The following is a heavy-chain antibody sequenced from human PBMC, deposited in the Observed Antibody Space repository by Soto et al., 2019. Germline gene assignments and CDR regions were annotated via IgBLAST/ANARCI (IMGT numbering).Heavy chain of an antibody. CDR3: ARAPNYDFWSGYYAEYFQH. Sequence: ASVKVSCAASGFTFSSYSMNWVRQAPGKGLEWVSSISSSSSYIYYADSVKGRFTISRDNAKNSLYLQMNSLRAEDTAVYYCARAPNYDFWSGYYAEYFQHWGQGTLVTVSS. J-gene: IGHJ1*01. CDR2: ISSSSSYI. V-gene: IGHV3-21*01. D-gene: IGHD3-3*01. CDR1: GFTFSSYS.